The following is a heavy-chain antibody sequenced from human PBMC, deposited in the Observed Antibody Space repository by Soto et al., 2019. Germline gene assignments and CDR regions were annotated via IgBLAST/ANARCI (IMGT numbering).Heavy chain of an antibody. Sequence: QVQLVQSGAEVKKPGASVKVSCKASGYTFTSYAMHWVRQAPGQRLEWMGWINAGNGNTKYSQKFQGRVTITRDTTERTACVELRSLRAEGPAVYYCARMRLWFGEKPDDYRGQGTLVTVYS. J-gene: IGHJ4*02. CDR2: INAGNGNT. CDR1: GYTFTSYA. V-gene: IGHV1-3*01. CDR3: ARMRLWFGEKPDDY. D-gene: IGHD3-10*01.